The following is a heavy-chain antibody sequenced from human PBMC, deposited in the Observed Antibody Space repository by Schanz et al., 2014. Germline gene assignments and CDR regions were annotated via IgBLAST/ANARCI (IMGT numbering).Heavy chain of an antibody. Sequence: EVQLVESGGGLVQPGGSLRLSCTASGFTFSSYSMNWVRQAPGKGLEWVSYVSRSTPDIYYADSVTGRFTISRDNAKNSLYLQMNTLRAEDTAVYYCARKMKLGVYGGKGHDSLDIWGHGTMVTVSS. CDR3: ARKMKLGVYGGKGHDSLDI. D-gene: IGHD4-17*01. CDR2: VSRSTPDI. J-gene: IGHJ3*02. V-gene: IGHV3-48*04. CDR1: GFTFSSYS.